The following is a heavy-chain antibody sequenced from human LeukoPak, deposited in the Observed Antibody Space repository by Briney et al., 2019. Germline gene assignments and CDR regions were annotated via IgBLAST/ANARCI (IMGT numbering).Heavy chain of an antibody. J-gene: IGHJ6*04. V-gene: IGHV4-59*01. D-gene: IGHD6-19*01. CDR3: GKGLGLAVGGNYYYYRMGV. CDR1: GGSISSYY. Sequence: SETLSLTCTVSGGSISSYYWSWIRQPPGKGLEWIGYIYYSGSTNYNPSLKSRVTISVDTSKNQFSLKLSSVTAADTAVYYCGKGLGLAVGGNYYYYRMGVWGKGTTVTVSS. CDR2: IYYSGST.